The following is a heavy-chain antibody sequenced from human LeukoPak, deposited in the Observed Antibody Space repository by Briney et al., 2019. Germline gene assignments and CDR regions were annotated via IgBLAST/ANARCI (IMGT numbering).Heavy chain of an antibody. D-gene: IGHD7-27*01. CDR3: ATNTGTVFDY. Sequence: SETLSLTCTVSGDFITAYYWSWIRQPPGKGLEWIGYVYYTGSTEYNPSLRSRVTISLEMSKHQFSLDLTSVTAADTAVYYCATNTGTVFDYWGQGALVTVSS. CDR1: GDFITAYY. V-gene: IGHV4-59*01. CDR2: VYYTGST. J-gene: IGHJ4*02.